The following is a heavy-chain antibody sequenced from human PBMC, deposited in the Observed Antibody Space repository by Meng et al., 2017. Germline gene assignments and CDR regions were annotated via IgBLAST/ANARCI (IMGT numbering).Heavy chain of an antibody. J-gene: IGHJ4*02. CDR3: ARSWVYGSSVPYYFDY. V-gene: IGHV1-2*02. CDR1: GGTFSSYA. Sequence: ASVKVSCKASGGTFSSYAISWVRQAPGQGLEWMGGINPNSGGTNYAQKFQGRVTMTRDTSISTAYMELSRLRSDDTAVYYCARSWVYGSSVPYYFDYWGQGTLVTVSS. D-gene: IGHD3-10*01. CDR2: INPNSGGT.